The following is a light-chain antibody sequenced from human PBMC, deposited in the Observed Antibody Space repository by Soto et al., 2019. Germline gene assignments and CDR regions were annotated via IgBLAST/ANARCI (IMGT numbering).Light chain of an antibody. CDR1: SSDIGAYNY. CDR2: DVN. CDR3: TSWTTSTTMI. V-gene: IGLV2-14*03. Sequence: QSALTQPASVSGSPGQSITISCTGTSSDIGAYNYVSWYQQHPGKAPKLMIYDVNIRPSGVSNRFSGSKSGNTASLTISGLKAEDEADYYCTSWTTSTTMISGGGTKLTVL. J-gene: IGLJ2*01.